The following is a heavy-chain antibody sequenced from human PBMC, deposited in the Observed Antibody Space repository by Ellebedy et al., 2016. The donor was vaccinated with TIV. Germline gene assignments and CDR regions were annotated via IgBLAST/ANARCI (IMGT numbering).Heavy chain of an antibody. J-gene: IGHJ4*02. V-gene: IGHV3-21*01. Sequence: PGGSLRLSCAASGFTFSSYNMNCVRQAPGQGLAWVSSISSNRGTKYCAYSVECRFTISRDNARNSLYLQMNSLRAEDTAVYYCAGDLHFAFDYWGRGTLVTVSS. CDR2: ISSNRGTK. CDR3: AGDLHFAFDY. CDR1: GFTFSSYN.